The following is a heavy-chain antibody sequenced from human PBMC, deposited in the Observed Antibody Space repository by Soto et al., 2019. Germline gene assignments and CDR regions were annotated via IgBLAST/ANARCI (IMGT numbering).Heavy chain of an antibody. J-gene: IGHJ4*02. D-gene: IGHD2-8*01. CDR2: IYYSGST. CDR3: ARVYSTYFDY. CDR1: GGSISSGGYY. V-gene: IGHV4-31*03. Sequence: QVQLQESGPGLVKPSQTLSLTCTVSGGSISSGGYYWSWIRQHPGKGLEWIGYIYYSGSTYYNPSHKRRVTRSVDTAKNNFSPKLSSVTAADTAVYYCARVYSTYFDYWGQGTLVTVSS.